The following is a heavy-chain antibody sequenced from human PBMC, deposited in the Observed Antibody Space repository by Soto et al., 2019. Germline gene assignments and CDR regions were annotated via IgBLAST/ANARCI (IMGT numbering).Heavy chain of an antibody. D-gene: IGHD3-10*01. Sequence: ASVEVSCKASGYTFTSYCISWVLQAPGQGLEWMGWISAYSGNTNYAQKLQGRVTMTTDTSTSTAYMELRSLRSDDTAVYYCARNGLLWFGDNWFDPWGQGTLVTVSS. CDR2: ISAYSGNT. J-gene: IGHJ5*02. V-gene: IGHV1-18*01. CDR1: GYTFTSYC. CDR3: ARNGLLWFGDNWFDP.